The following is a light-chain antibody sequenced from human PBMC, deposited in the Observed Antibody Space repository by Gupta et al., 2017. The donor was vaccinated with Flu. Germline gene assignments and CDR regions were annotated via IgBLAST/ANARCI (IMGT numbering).Light chain of an antibody. J-gene: IGKJ2*01. Sequence: TPGEPASISCRSSQSLLHSNGYNFLDWYLQKPGQSPQLLIYLGSNRASGVPDRFSGSGSGTDFTLKISRGEAEDVGVYYCMQALQTPPYTFGQGTKLEIK. CDR3: MQALQTPPYT. V-gene: IGKV2-28*01. CDR1: QSLLHSNGYNF. CDR2: LGS.